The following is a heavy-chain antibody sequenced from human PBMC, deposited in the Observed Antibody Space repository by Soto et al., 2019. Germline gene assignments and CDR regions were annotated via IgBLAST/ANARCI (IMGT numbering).Heavy chain of an antibody. J-gene: IGHJ4*02. CDR3: AKVFGSGYEGDY. D-gene: IGHD5-12*01. CDR1: GFTFSSYA. Sequence: EVQLLESGGGSVQPGGSLRLSCAASGFTFSSYAMSWVHQAPGKGLEWVSSISASGASTYYADSVKGRFTISRDNSKNTLYVQMNSLRAEDTAVYYCAKVFGSGYEGDYWGQGTLVTVSS. CDR2: ISASGAST. V-gene: IGHV3-23*01.